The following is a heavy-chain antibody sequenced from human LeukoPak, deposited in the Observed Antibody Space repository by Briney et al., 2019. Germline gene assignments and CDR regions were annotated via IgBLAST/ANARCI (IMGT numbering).Heavy chain of an antibody. CDR2: ISGSGGST. Sequence: GGSLRLSCAASGFTFSSYAMSWVRQAPGKGLEWVSAISGSGGSTYYADSVKGRFTISRDNSKNTLYLQMNSLRAEDTAVYYCAIGPDDYGDAWGLGDAFDIWGQGTMVTVSS. J-gene: IGHJ3*02. D-gene: IGHD4-17*01. CDR3: AIGPDDYGDAWGLGDAFDI. V-gene: IGHV3-23*01. CDR1: GFTFSSYA.